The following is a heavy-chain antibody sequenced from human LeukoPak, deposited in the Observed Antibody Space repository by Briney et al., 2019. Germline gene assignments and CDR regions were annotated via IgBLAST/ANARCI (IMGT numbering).Heavy chain of an antibody. J-gene: IGHJ6*03. Sequence: SETLSLTCTVSGGSISSHYWSWIRQPPGKGLEWIGYIYYSGSTNYNPSLKSRVTISVDTSKNQFSLKLSSVTAADTAVYYCARVRGYYHYYYMDVWGKGTTVTVSS. V-gene: IGHV4-59*11. CDR2: IYYSGST. CDR1: GGSISSHY. CDR3: ARVRGYYHYYYMDV. D-gene: IGHD1-26*01.